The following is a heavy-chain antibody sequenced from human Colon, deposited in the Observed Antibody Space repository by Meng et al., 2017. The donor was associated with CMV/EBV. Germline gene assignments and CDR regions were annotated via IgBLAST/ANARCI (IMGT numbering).Heavy chain of an antibody. CDR1: RYTCTGYY. CDR2: INPNGGLT. Sequence: ASRYTCTGYYIHWVRQAPGQGLEWMGRINPNGGLTNYAQKCQGRVTMTRDTSISTAYMELSNLTSGDTAVYYCANLGTYGVDDWFDPWGQGTLVTVSS. J-gene: IGHJ5*02. V-gene: IGHV1-2*02. CDR3: ANLGTYGVDDWFDP. D-gene: IGHD4-17*01.